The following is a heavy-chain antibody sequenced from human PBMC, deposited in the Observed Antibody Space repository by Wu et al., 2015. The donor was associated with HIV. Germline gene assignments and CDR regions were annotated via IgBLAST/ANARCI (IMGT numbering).Heavy chain of an antibody. CDR1: GYTFTGFY. J-gene: IGHJ4*02. CDR2: FNPNNGGT. CDR3: ARDVYYDFWSGDYTGYFDY. D-gene: IGHD3-3*01. Sequence: QVQLVRSGAEVKKPGASVKVSCKASGYTFTGFYMHWVRQVPGRGLEWMGWFNPNNGGTKYAQKFEGRVTLTTDTSISTAYMELSRLRPDDTAVYYCARDVYYDFWSGDYTGYFDYWGQGTLVTVSS. V-gene: IGHV1-2*02.